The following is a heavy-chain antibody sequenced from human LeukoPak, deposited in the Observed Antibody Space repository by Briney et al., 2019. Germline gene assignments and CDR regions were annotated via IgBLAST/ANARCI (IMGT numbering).Heavy chain of an antibody. D-gene: IGHD3-10*01. CDR1: GFTFSDDW. CDR2: INQDGTKN. J-gene: IGHJ5*01. CDR3: ARDPNTMLEGCFDS. V-gene: IGHV3-7*01. Sequence: GGSLRLSCVASGFTFSDDWMNWVRQAPGKGLEWVANINQDGTKNYYLDSVKGRFTISRDNAKNSLYLQMNSLRADDTAVYYCARDPNTMLEGCFDSWGQGSLVTVSS.